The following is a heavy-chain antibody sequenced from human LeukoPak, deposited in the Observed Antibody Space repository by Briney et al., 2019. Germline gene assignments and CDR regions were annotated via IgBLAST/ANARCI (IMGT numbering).Heavy chain of an antibody. Sequence: GGSLRLSCAASGFTFSSDSMNWVRQAPGKGLEWLSSISSSSSYIYYADSVKGRFTISRDNAKNSLYLQMNRLRAEDTAVYYCARGRSGWSPPIDYWGQGTLVTVSS. CDR2: ISSSSSYI. D-gene: IGHD6-19*01. CDR3: ARGRSGWSPPIDY. CDR1: GFTFSSDS. J-gene: IGHJ4*02. V-gene: IGHV3-21*01.